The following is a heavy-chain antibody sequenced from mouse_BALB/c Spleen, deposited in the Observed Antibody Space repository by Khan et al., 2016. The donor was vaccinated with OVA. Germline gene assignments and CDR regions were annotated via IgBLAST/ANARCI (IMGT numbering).Heavy chain of an antibody. CDR1: GYTFTSYT. D-gene: IGHD2-14*01. Sequence: QVQLQQSGAELARPGASVKMSCKASGYTFTSYTMHWVKQRPGQGLEWIGYINPSSDYTNYNQKFKDQSTFTSDKSSSTAYLQLSSLTSEDSAVYYCAREGAYYRSDGWFAYWGQGTLVTVSA. CDR2: INPSSDYT. J-gene: IGHJ3*01. CDR3: AREGAYYRSDGWFAY. V-gene: IGHV1-4*01.